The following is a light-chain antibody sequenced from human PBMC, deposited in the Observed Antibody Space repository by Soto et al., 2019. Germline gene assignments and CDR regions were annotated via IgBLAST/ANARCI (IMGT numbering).Light chain of an antibody. CDR2: GAS. V-gene: IGKV3-20*01. CDR1: QSINSY. CDR3: QQYGSSPRT. J-gene: IGKJ1*01. Sequence: DIVLTQSPGTLSLSPGERATLSCRTSQSINSYLAWYQQKRGQAPRLLIYGASSRATGIPDRFSGSGSGTDFTLTISRLEPEDFAVYYCQQYGSSPRTFGQGTKVQIK.